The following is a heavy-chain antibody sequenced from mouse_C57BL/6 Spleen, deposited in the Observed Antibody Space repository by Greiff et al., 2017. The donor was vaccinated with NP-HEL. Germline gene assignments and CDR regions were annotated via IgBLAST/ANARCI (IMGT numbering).Heavy chain of an antibody. V-gene: IGHV1-64*01. D-gene: IGHD2-5*01. Sequence: VQLQQPGAELVKPGASVKLSCKASGYTFTSYWMHWVKQRPGQGLEWIGMIHPNSGSTNYNEKFKSKATLTVDKSSSTAYMQLSSLTSEDSAVYYCARLDYSNYERGAMDYWGQGTSVTVSS. CDR1: GYTFTSYW. CDR3: ARLDYSNYERGAMDY. CDR2: IHPNSGST. J-gene: IGHJ4*01.